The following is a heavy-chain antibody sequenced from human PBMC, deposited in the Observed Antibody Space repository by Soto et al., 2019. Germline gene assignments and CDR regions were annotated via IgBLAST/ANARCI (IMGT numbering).Heavy chain of an antibody. J-gene: IGHJ4*02. CDR1: GGSISSGGYY. D-gene: IGHD5-18*01. V-gene: IGHV4-31*03. CDR2: IYYSGST. Sequence: SETLSVTCTVSGGSISSGGYYWSWIRQHPGKGLEWIGYIYYSGSTYYNPSLKSRVTISVDTSKNQFSLKLSSVTAADTAVYYCARGSLPISGYSYGTLDYWGQGTLVTVSS. CDR3: ARGSLPISGYSYGTLDY.